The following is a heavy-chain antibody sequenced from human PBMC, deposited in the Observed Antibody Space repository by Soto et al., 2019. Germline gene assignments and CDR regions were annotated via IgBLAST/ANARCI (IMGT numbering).Heavy chain of an antibody. CDR1: GFTFSSYG. V-gene: IGHV3-30*18. CDR2: IAYDGSKN. CDR3: AKDISVLAPIEYFDY. D-gene: IGHD6-6*01. Sequence: QVQLVESGGGVVQPGRSLRLSCAASGFTFSSYGMHWVRQAPGKGLEWVAVIAYDGSKNYYTDSVKGRFTISRDNSKNTLFLEMNSLRPEDKAVYFCAKDISVLAPIEYFDYWGQGTLVTVSS. J-gene: IGHJ4*02.